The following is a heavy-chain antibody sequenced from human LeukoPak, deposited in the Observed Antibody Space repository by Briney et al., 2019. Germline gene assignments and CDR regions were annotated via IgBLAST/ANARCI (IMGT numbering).Heavy chain of an antibody. CDR3: AKDFLIKMRTPGAFDL. D-gene: IGHD2-2*01. J-gene: IGHJ3*01. V-gene: IGHV3-30*02. CDR2: IRYDGSDK. CDR1: GFTFSSYG. Sequence: PGGSLRLSCAASGFTFSSYGMHWVRQTPGKGLEWVAFIRYDGSDKYYADSVKGRFTISRGNSKNTLHLQMNSLRPEDTAVYYCAKDFLIKMRTPGAFDLWGQGTMVTVSS.